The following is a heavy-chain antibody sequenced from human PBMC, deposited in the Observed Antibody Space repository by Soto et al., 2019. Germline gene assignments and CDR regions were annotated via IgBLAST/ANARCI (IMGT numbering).Heavy chain of an antibody. Sequence: SETLSLTCTVSGGSISSYYWSWIRQPPGKGLEWIGYIYYSGSTNYNPSLKSRVTISVDTSKNQFSLKLSSVTAADTAVYYCAGVPIVVVPAAIARYMDVWGKGTTVTVSS. D-gene: IGHD2-2*02. CDR1: GGSISSYY. CDR3: AGVPIVVVPAAIARYMDV. CDR2: IYYSGST. V-gene: IGHV4-59*01. J-gene: IGHJ6*03.